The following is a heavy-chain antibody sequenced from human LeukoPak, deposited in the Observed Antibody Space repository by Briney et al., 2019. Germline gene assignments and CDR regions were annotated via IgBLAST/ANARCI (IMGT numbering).Heavy chain of an antibody. V-gene: IGHV1-24*01. Sequence: ASVTVSHKVSGYTLTELSMHWVRQAPGKALEGMGGFDPEDGETIHAQKFQGRVTITEDTSTDKAYMELSSLRSEDTAVYYCATLPRGPPMDYWGQGTLVTVSS. CDR1: GYTLTELS. CDR2: FDPEDGET. J-gene: IGHJ4*02. CDR3: ATLPRGPPMDY. D-gene: IGHD2-2*01.